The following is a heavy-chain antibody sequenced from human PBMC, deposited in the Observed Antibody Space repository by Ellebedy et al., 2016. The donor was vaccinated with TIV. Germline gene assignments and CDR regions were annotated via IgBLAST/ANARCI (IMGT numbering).Heavy chain of an antibody. V-gene: IGHV3-23*01. D-gene: IGHD1-1*01. Sequence: GESLKISXAASGFTFSSYSMNWVRQAPGKGLEWVSAIIGSGGSTYYADSVKGRFTISRDNSKNTLYLQMNSLRAEDTAVYYCAKGNSSLGDVWGQGTTVTVSS. CDR2: IIGSGGST. J-gene: IGHJ6*02. CDR3: AKGNSSLGDV. CDR1: GFTFSSYS.